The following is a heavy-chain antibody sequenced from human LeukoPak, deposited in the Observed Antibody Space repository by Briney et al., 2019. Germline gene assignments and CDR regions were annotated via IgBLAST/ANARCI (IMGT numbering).Heavy chain of an antibody. Sequence: GGSLRLSCAASGFTFSSYSMNWVRQAPGKGLEWVSYINSSSSNIYYADSVKGRFTISRDNAKNSLYLQMNSLRAEDTAVYYCARGHSSSWYFHNYYYYMDVWGKGTTVTVSS. CDR2: INSSSSNI. CDR3: ARGHSSSWYFHNYYYYMDV. V-gene: IGHV3-48*04. CDR1: GFTFSSYS. D-gene: IGHD6-13*01. J-gene: IGHJ6*03.